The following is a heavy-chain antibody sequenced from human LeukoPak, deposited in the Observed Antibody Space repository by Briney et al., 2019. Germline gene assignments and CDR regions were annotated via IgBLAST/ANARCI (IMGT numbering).Heavy chain of an antibody. J-gene: IGHJ5*01. CDR3: VRDLGRFDS. V-gene: IGHV4-59*12. CDR2: IYNSGGT. D-gene: IGHD7-27*01. CDR1: GGSISSYY. Sequence: SETLSLTCTVSGGSISSYYWSWIRQPPGKGLEWIGKIYNSGGTNYNPSLKSRVTMSVDTSKNQFSLRLSSVTAADTAVYFCVRDLGRFDSWGQGAIVLVSS.